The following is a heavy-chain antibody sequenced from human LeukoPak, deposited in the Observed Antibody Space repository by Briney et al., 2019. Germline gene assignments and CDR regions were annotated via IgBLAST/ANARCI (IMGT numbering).Heavy chain of an antibody. V-gene: IGHV1-69*13. J-gene: IGHJ6*02. CDR1: GGTFSSYA. Sequence: GASVKVSCKASGGTFSSYAISWVRQAPGQGLEWMGGIIPIFGTANYAQKFQGRVTITADESTSTAYMELSSLRSEDTAVYYCAKSGPYYYYGMDVWGQGTTVTVSS. CDR3: AKSGPYYYYGMDV. CDR2: IIPIFGTA.